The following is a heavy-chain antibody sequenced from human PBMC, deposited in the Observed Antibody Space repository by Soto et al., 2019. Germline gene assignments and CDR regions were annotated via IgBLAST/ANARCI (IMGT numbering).Heavy chain of an antibody. CDR3: ARAVGPFDY. V-gene: IGHV3-33*01. CDR2: IWHDGSNK. Sequence: GGSLRLSCAASGFTFSTYGMHWVRQAPGKGLEWVAVIWHDGSNKYYADSVRGRFTISRDNSKNMLYLQMNNLRADDTAVYYCARAVGPFDYWGQGTLVTVS. J-gene: IGHJ4*02. CDR1: GFTFSTYG.